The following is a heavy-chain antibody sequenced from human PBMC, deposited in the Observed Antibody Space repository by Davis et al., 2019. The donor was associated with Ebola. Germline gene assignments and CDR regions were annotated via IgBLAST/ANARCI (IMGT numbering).Heavy chain of an antibody. CDR1: GYTLTVLS. CDR3: APISGDSWTFDI. J-gene: IGHJ3*02. Sequence: ASVKVSCKVSGYTLTVLSMHWVRQAPGKGLEWMGGFDPEDGETIYAQKFQGRVTMTEDTSTDTAYMELSSLRSEDTAVYYCAPISGDSWTFDIWGQGTMVTVSS. V-gene: IGHV1-24*01. CDR2: FDPEDGET. D-gene: IGHD3-3*01.